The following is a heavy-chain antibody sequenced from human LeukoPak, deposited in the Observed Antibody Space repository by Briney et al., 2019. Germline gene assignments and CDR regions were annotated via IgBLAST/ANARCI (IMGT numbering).Heavy chain of an antibody. CDR2: ITYSGST. CDR3: ARERREQLLPPYTRSVTYFDY. CDR1: GGSITSNSYY. D-gene: IGHD2-2*01. J-gene: IGHJ4*02. V-gene: IGHV4-39*07. Sequence: PSETLSLTCTVSGGSITSNSYYWGWIRQPPGKGLEWIGSITYSGSTYYNPSLKRRVTISIDTSNNQFSLKLSSVTAADTAVYYCARERREQLLPPYTRSVTYFDYWGQGTLVTVSS.